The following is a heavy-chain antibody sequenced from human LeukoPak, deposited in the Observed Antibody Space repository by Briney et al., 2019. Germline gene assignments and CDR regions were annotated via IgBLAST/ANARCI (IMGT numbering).Heavy chain of an antibody. Sequence: ASVKVSCKASGYTFTSYGISWVRQAPGQGLEWMGGISGYSGSTNYAQKFQGRVTMTTDTSTTTAYMQLTSLRSDDTAVYYCARGRDGYNYGIVDYWGQGTLVTVSS. J-gene: IGHJ4*02. V-gene: IGHV1-18*01. CDR1: GYTFTSYG. CDR2: ISGYSGST. D-gene: IGHD5-24*01. CDR3: ARGRDGYNYGIVDY.